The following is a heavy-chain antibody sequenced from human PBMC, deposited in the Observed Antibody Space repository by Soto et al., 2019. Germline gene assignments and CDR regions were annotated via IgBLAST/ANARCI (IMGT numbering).Heavy chain of an antibody. Sequence: GGPLRLSCAASGFTFNNAWVSWARQSPGKGLEWVGRINSKTDGGTTDHAPPVKERFTLTRNDSKNTLYLQMNSLKTEDTAVYYCTTTVYRELSESFDYWGQGTLVTVSS. CDR3: TTTVYRELSESFDY. V-gene: IGHV3-15*01. J-gene: IGHJ4*02. CDR2: INSKTDGGTT. D-gene: IGHD3-10*01. CDR1: GFTFNNAW.